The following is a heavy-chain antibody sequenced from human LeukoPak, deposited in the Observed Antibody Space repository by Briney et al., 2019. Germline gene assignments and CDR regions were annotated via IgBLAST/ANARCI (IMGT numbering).Heavy chain of an antibody. Sequence: GGSLRLSCAASGFTFSSYGMHWVRQAPGKGLEWVAVIWYDGSNKYYADSVKGRFTISRDNSKNTLNLQMNSLRAEDTAVYYCARGGFWSGYRFFDYWGQGTLVTVSS. D-gene: IGHD3-3*01. CDR2: IWYDGSNK. CDR3: ARGGFWSGYRFFDY. CDR1: GFTFSSYG. V-gene: IGHV3-33*01. J-gene: IGHJ4*02.